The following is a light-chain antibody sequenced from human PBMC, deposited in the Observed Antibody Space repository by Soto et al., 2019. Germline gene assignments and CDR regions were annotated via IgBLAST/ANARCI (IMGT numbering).Light chain of an antibody. CDR1: QSVSSY. Sequence: EIVLTQSPATLSLSPGERATLSCRASQSVSSYLAWYQQKPGQAPRVLIYGASIRATGIPDRFSGSGSETEFTLTISRLEPEDFAVYYCQQYGSSPRITFGQGTRLEIK. CDR2: GAS. CDR3: QQYGSSPRIT. J-gene: IGKJ5*01. V-gene: IGKV3-20*01.